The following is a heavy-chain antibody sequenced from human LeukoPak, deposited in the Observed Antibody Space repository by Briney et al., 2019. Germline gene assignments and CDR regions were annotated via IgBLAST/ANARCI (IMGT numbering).Heavy chain of an antibody. CDR1: GFTFSSYA. J-gene: IGHJ4*02. CDR2: ISGSGGST. CDR3: AKGSHSSGWYGIDY. V-gene: IGHV3-23*01. Sequence: GGSLRLSCAASGFTFSSYAMSWVRQAPGKGLEWVSAISGSGGSTYYADSVKGRFTISRDNSKNTLYLQMNSLRADDTAVYYCAKGSHSSGWYGIDYWGQGTLVTVSS. D-gene: IGHD6-19*01.